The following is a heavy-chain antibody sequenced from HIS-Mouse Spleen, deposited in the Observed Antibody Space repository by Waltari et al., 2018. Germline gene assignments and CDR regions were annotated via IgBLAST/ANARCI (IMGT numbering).Heavy chain of an antibody. CDR2: ISGSGGST. D-gene: IGHD6-19*01. Sequence: EVQLLESGGGLVQPGGSLRLSCAASGFTFSSYAMSWVRQAPGKGLEWVSAISGSGGSTYYADSGKGRFTMSRDNSKNTRYLQRNSLRAEDTAVYYCATQRIAVAGTIDYWGQGTLVTVSS. CDR1: GFTFSSYA. V-gene: IGHV3-23*01. J-gene: IGHJ4*02. CDR3: ATQRIAVAGTIDY.